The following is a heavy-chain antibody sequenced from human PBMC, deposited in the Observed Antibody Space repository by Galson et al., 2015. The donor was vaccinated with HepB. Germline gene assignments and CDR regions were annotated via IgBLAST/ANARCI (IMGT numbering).Heavy chain of an antibody. CDR2: IYYSGST. Sequence: SETLSLTCTVSGGSISSYYWSWIRQPPGKGLEWIGYIYYSGSTNYNPSLKSRVTISVDTSKNQFSLKLSSVTAADTAVYYCARGSVLFDYWGQGTLVTVSS. CDR1: GGSISSYY. J-gene: IGHJ4*02. V-gene: IGHV4-59*08. D-gene: IGHD5/OR15-5a*01. CDR3: ARGSVLFDY.